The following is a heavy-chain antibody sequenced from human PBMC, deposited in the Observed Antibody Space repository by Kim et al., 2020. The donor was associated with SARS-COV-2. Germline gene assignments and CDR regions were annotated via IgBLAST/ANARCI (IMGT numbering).Heavy chain of an antibody. CDR3: AKGTGTNWGGYYYYYMDV. CDR1: GFTFSSYA. J-gene: IGHJ6*03. CDR2: ISGSGGST. D-gene: IGHD7-27*01. Sequence: GGSLRLSCAASGFTFSSYAMSWVRQAPGKGLEWVSAISGSGGSTYYADSVKGRFTISRDNSKNTLYLQMNSLRAEDTAVYYCAKGTGTNWGGYYYYYMDVWGKGTTVTVSS. V-gene: IGHV3-23*01.